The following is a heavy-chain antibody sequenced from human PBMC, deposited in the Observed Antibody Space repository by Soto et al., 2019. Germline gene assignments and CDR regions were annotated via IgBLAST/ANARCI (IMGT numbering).Heavy chain of an antibody. J-gene: IGHJ4*02. D-gene: IGHD2-15*01. CDR2: ISAYNGNT. Sequence: QVQLVQSGAEVKKPGASVKGSCKASGYTFTSYGISWVRQAPGQGLEWMGWISAYNGNTNYAQKLQGRVTMTTDTSTSTAYMELRSLRSDDTAVYYCARASCSGGSCYDFDYWGQGTLVTVSS. CDR3: ARASCSGGSCYDFDY. CDR1: GYTFTSYG. V-gene: IGHV1-18*01.